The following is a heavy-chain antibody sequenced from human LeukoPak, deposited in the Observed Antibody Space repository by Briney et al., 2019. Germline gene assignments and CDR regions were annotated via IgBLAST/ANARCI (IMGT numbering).Heavy chain of an antibody. CDR3: SRNGLVDFDY. V-gene: IGHV3-49*04. CDR2: IRRRAYGGAA. CDR1: GVAFDDFA. Sequence: GGSLSLSCSASGVAFDDFAMSRVRQPAGTGLESVGFIRRRAYGGAAEYAASVKGRFIISRDDSKGIAYLQMNSLKTEDTAVDYCSRNGLVDFDYWGQGSRVIVSP. J-gene: IGHJ4*02.